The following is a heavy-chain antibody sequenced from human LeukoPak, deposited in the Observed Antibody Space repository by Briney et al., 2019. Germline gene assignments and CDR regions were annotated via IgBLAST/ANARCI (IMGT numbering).Heavy chain of an antibody. V-gene: IGHV4-4*02. CDR3: ARQLYVSGSYYAPMDV. D-gene: IGHD3-10*01. CDR2: IFHTGST. CDR1: SGSIFSSNW. Sequence: SGTLSLTCTVSSGSIFSSNWWSWVRQPPGKGLEWIGQIFHTGSTSYSPSLKSRLTISVDTSKNQFSLELSSVTAADTALYFCARQLYVSGSYYAPMDVWGKGTTVTISS. J-gene: IGHJ6*03.